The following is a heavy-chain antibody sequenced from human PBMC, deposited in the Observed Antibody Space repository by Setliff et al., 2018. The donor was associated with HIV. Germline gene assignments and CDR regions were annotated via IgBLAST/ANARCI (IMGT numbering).Heavy chain of an antibody. V-gene: IGHV4-31*03. CDR3: ARASRWGSIPFDY. CDR2: IYYSGST. J-gene: IGHJ4*02. D-gene: IGHD2-21*01. CDR1: GVSIVSGGFY. Sequence: TLSLTCSVSGVSIVSGGFYFSWIRQHPGKGLEWIGYIYYSGSTYYNPSLKSRVTMSVDTSKNQFSLKLSSVTAADTAVYFCARASRWGSIPFDYWGQGTLVTVSS.